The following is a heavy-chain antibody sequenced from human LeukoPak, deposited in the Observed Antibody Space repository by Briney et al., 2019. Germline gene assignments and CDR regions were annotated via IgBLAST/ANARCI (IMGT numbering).Heavy chain of an antibody. CDR2: IRYDGSNK. V-gene: IGHV3-30*02. CDR3: AKDRCSNGIGCYYYYMDV. CDR1: GFTFSTYG. J-gene: IGHJ6*03. Sequence: GGSLRLSCAASGFTFSTYGMHWVRQAPGKVLEWVAFIRYDGSNKYYADSVKGRFSISRDSSKNILYLQMNSLRAEDTAVYYCAKDRCSNGIGCYYYYMDVWGKGTTVTISS. D-gene: IGHD2-8*01.